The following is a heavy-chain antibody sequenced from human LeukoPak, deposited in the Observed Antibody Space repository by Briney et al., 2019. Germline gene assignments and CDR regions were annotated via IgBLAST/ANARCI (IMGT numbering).Heavy chain of an antibody. CDR3: ARDWAPCGGDCPSYGMDV. V-gene: IGHV3-11*01. Sequence: GGSLRLSCAASGFTFSDYYMRWIRQAPGKGLEWVSYISSSGSTIYYADSVKGRFTISRDNAKNSLYLQMNSLRAEDTAVYYCARDWAPCGGDCPSYGMDVWGQGTTVTVSS. D-gene: IGHD2-21*02. CDR1: GFTFSDYY. CDR2: ISSSGSTI. J-gene: IGHJ6*02.